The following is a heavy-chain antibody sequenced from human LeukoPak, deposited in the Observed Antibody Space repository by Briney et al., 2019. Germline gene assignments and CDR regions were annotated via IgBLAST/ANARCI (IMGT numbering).Heavy chain of an antibody. CDR1: GFTFSSYW. D-gene: IGHD3-22*01. Sequence: GGSLRLSCAASGFTFSSYWMSWVRQAPGKGLEWVANIKQDGSDKYYMDSVKGRFTISRDNAHNSLYLQMGSLRAEDTAVYYCARDNDYYDLHYWGQGTLVTVSS. J-gene: IGHJ4*02. CDR3: ARDNDYYDLHY. V-gene: IGHV3-7*01. CDR2: IKQDGSDK.